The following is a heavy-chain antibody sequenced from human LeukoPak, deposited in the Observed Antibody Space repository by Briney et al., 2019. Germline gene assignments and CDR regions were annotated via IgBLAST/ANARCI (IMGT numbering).Heavy chain of an antibody. V-gene: IGHV3-30*02. Sequence: GGSLRLSCAPSGFTFSSYGMHWVRQAPGKGLEWVAFIRYDGSNKYYADSVKGRFTISRDNSKNTLYLQMNSLRAEDTAVYYCAKDLGRFGELIDYWGQGTLVTVSS. J-gene: IGHJ4*02. CDR2: IRYDGSNK. CDR1: GFTFSSYG. CDR3: AKDLGRFGELIDY. D-gene: IGHD3-10*01.